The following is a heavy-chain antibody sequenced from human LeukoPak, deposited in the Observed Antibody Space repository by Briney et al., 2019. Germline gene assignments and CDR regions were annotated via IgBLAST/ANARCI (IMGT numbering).Heavy chain of an antibody. CDR3: AKASYYYDSSGYRGYWYFDL. J-gene: IGHJ2*01. D-gene: IGHD3-22*01. CDR1: GFTFSSYA. Sequence: GGSLRLSCAASGFTFSSYAMSWVRQAPGKGLEWVSAISGSGGSTYYADSVKGRFTISRDNSKNTLYLQMNSLRAEDTAVYYCAKASYYYDSSGYRGYWYFDLWGRGTLVTVSS. CDR2: ISGSGGST. V-gene: IGHV3-23*01.